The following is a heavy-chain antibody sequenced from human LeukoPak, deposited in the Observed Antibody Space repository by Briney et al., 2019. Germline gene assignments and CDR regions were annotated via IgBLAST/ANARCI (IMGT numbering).Heavy chain of an antibody. Sequence: ASVKVSCKASGYTFISYDINWVRQATGQGLEWMGWMNPNSGNTGYAQKFQGRVTMTRNTSISTAYMELSSLRSEDTAVYYCARDNNDYGGYVYMDVWGKGTTVTISS. CDR3: ARDNNDYGGYVYMDV. CDR2: MNPNSGNT. J-gene: IGHJ6*03. CDR1: GYTFISYD. D-gene: IGHD4-17*01. V-gene: IGHV1-8*02.